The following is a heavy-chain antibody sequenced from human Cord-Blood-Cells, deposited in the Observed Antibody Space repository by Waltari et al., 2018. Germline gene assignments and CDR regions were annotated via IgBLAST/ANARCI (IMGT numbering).Heavy chain of an antibody. J-gene: IGHJ3*02. CDR2: INAGNGNT. Sequence: QVQLVQSGAEVKKPGASVKVSCKASGYTFTSYAMNWVRQAPGQRLEWMGWINAGNGNTKYSQKFQGRVTITRDTSASTAYMELSSLRSEDTAVYYCARKGYYDSSGYYAFDIWGQGTMVTVSS. D-gene: IGHD3-22*01. CDR3: ARKGYYDSSGYYAFDI. V-gene: IGHV1-3*01. CDR1: GYTFTSYA.